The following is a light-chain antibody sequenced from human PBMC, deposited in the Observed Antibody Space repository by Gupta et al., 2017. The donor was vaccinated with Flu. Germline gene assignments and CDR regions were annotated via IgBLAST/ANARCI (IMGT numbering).Light chain of an antibody. Sequence: MTQSPATLSVSPGERATLSCRASQTVGSNLAWYQQKPGQAPRLLIYRASIRATDIPARFSGSGSGTEFTLTISTLQSEDFAVYYCQQYNNWPPITFGQGTRLEI. CDR1: QTVGSN. CDR3: QQYNNWPPIT. CDR2: RAS. V-gene: IGKV3D-15*03. J-gene: IGKJ5*01.